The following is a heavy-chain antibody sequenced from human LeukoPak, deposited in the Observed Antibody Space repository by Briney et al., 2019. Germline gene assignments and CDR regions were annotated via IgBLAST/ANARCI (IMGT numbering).Heavy chain of an antibody. J-gene: IGHJ4*02. D-gene: IGHD2-2*01. CDR2: IKQDGSEK. CDR1: GFTFSSYW. V-gene: IGHV3-7*05. Sequence: GGSLRLSCAASGFTFSSYWMSWVRQAPGKGLEWVANIKQDGSEKYYVDSVKGRFTISRDNAKNSLYLQMSSLRAEDTAVYYCARDQRYCSSSSCPWEPFDYWGQGTLVTVSS. CDR3: ARDQRYCSSSSCPWEPFDY.